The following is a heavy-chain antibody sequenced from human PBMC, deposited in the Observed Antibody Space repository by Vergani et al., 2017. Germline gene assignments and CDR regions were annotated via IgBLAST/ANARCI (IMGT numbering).Heavy chain of an antibody. Sequence: EKQLVQSGSETKKPGESLKISCQAFGYIFSNFWIGWVRQRPGRGLEWMGIIYPGDSEVKSNPTFRGQVISSVDTSVNTAYLQWRSLQASDTATYFCASGGHGSENGGALQLWGQGTNITVSS. D-gene: IGHD3-10*01. CDR1: GYIFSNFW. CDR3: ASGGHGSENGGALQL. CDR2: IYPGDSEV. V-gene: IGHV5-51*01. J-gene: IGHJ3*01.